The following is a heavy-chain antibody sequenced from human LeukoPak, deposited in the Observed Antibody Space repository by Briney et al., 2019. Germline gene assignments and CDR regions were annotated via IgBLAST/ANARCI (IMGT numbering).Heavy chain of an antibody. CDR3: AREVDDAFDI. Sequence: GGSLRLSCAASGFSFSYHGMNWVRQAPGKGLEWLSGVSPPGGGTYYADSVKGRFTISRDNAKNSLYLQMNSLRAEDTAVYYCAREVDDAFDIWGQGTMVTVSS. V-gene: IGHV3-21*01. D-gene: IGHD1-26*01. J-gene: IGHJ3*02. CDR1: GFSFSYHG. CDR2: VSPPGGGT.